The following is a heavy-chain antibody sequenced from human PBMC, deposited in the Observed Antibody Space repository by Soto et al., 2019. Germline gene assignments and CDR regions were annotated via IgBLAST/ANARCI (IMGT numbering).Heavy chain of an antibody. CDR2: ISDDGGRK. J-gene: IGHJ4*02. CDR3: AKVREDLVILVALDS. Sequence: GGSLRLSCAASGVSGSADAMHWVRWVPGKGTEWVAVISDDGGRKYYADSVKGRFPISRENSKHTLYLQMNRLRPEDTAVYYCAKVREDLVILVALDSWGQRTLVTVS. CDR1: GVSGSADA. V-gene: IGHV3-30*04. D-gene: IGHD2-15*01.